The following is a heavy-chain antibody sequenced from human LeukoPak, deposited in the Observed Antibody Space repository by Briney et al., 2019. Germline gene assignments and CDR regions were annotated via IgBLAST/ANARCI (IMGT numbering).Heavy chain of an antibody. J-gene: IGHJ4*02. CDR2: IRSKAYGGTT. D-gene: IGHD3-3*01. CDR1: GFTFGDYA. CDR3: TRKYYDFWSGRTFDY. Sequence: GGSLRLPCTASGFTFGDYAMSWFRQAPGKGLEWVGFIRSKAYGGTTEYAASVKGRFTISRDDSKSIAHLQMNSLKTEDTAVYYCTRKYYDFWSGRTFDYWGQGTLVTVSS. V-gene: IGHV3-49*03.